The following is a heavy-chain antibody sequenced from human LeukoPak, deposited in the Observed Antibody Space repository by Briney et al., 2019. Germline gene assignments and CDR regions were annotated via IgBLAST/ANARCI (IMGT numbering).Heavy chain of an antibody. V-gene: IGHV3-7*01. CDR2: IKVDGSER. D-gene: IGHD3-10*01. J-gene: IGHJ3*02. Sequence: GGSLRLSCAASGFTFSSYWMSWVRQAPGKGLEWVANIKVDGSERYYGVSAKGRFTISRDNSKNALFVQMNNLQAEDTAVYYCARERTTFGSRGFVFDSWGQGTMVAVSS. CDR1: GFTFSSYW. CDR3: ARERTTFGSRGFVFDS.